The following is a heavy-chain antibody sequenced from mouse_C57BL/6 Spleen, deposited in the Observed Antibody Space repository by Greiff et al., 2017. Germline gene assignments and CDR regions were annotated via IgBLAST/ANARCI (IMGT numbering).Heavy chain of an antibody. D-gene: IGHD2-13*01. J-gene: IGHJ3*01. CDR1: GFTFSNYW. CDR3: TDWSGAY. CDR2: IRLKSDNYAT. Sequence: EVQLQESGGGLVQPGGSMKLSCVASGFTFSNYWMNWVRQSPEKGLEWVAQIRLKSDNYATHYAESVKGRFTISRDDSKSSVYLQMNNLRAEDTGIYYCTDWSGAYWGQGTLVTVSA. V-gene: IGHV6-3*01.